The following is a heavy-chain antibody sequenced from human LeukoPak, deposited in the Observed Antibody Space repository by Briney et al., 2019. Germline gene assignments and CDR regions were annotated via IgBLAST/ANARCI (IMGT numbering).Heavy chain of an antibody. CDR1: GFTFSDYY. CDR2: ISSSGSTI. D-gene: IGHD6-6*01. Sequence: PGGALRLSCAASGFTFSDYYMSWIRQAPGKGLEWVSYISSSGSTIYYADSVKGRFTISRDNAKNSLYLQMNSLRAEDTAVYYCARDSSPSIAMDYWGQGTLVTVSS. CDR3: ARDSSPSIAMDY. V-gene: IGHV3-11*01. J-gene: IGHJ4*02.